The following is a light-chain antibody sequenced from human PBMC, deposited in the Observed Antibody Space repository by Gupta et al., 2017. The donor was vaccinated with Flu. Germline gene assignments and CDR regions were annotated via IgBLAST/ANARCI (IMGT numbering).Light chain of an antibody. CDR3: SSYTSIRTLV. J-gene: IGLJ3*02. CDR1: SSDVGGYNY. V-gene: IGLV2-14*01. Sequence: QSALTQPASVSGSPGQSITISCTGTSSDVGGYNYVSWYQQHPGKAPILMIYEVSNRPSGVSNRCAGSKSGTTALLTISGLQAEDDAYYYCSSYTSIRTLVFGGGTKLTVL. CDR2: EVS.